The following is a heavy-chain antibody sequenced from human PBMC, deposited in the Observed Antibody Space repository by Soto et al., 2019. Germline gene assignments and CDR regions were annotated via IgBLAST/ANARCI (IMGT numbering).Heavy chain of an antibody. CDR2: ISSSSSYI. Sequence: PGGSLRLSCAASGFTFSSYSMNWVRQAPGKGLEWVSSISSSSSYIYYADSVKGRFTISRDNAKNSLYLQMNSLRAEDTAVYYCARAVDFWSGRPRGSFDYWGQGTLVTVSS. CDR1: GFTFSSYS. J-gene: IGHJ4*02. V-gene: IGHV3-21*01. CDR3: ARAVDFWSGRPRGSFDY. D-gene: IGHD3-3*01.